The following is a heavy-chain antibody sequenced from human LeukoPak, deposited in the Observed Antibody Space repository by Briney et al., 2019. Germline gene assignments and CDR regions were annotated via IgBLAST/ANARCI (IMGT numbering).Heavy chain of an antibody. CDR1: GFTFSSYW. CDR2: IKQDGSEK. CDR3: ARDRWGYSYGGD. D-gene: IGHD5-18*01. Sequence: GGSLRLSCAASGFTFSSYWMSWVRQAPGKGLEWVANIKQDGSEKFYVDSVKGRFTISRDNAKNSVYLQMNSLRDEGTAVYYCARDRWGYSYGGDWGQGTLVTVSS. V-gene: IGHV3-7*01. J-gene: IGHJ4*02.